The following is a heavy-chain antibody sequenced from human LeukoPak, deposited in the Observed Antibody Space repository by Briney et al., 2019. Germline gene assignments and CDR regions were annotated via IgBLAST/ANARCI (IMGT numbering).Heavy chain of an antibody. CDR1: GFAVSSNY. D-gene: IGHD3-10*01. CDR3: ARGSYLSKTPFF. V-gene: IGHV3-53*01. J-gene: IGHJ4*02. CDR2: IYSGGST. Sequence: GGSLRLSCAASGFAVSSNYMSWVRQAPGKGLEWVSVIYSGGSTYYADSVKGRFTISRDNSKNTLYLQMNSLRAEDTAVYYCARGSYLSKTPFFWGQGTLVTVSS.